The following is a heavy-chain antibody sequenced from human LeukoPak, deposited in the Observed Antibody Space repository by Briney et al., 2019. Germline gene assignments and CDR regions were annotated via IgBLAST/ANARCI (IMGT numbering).Heavy chain of an antibody. CDR2: MNPNSGNT. Sequence: ASVKVSCKSSGYTFSSYDINWVRQATGQGLEWMGWMNPNSGNTGYAQKFQGRVTMTRNTSISTAYMELSSLRSEDTAVYYCARGRSPLGPYGTADYWGQGTLVTVSS. CDR3: ARGRSPLGPYGTADY. J-gene: IGHJ4*02. V-gene: IGHV1-8*02. D-gene: IGHD1-14*01. CDR1: GYTFSSYD.